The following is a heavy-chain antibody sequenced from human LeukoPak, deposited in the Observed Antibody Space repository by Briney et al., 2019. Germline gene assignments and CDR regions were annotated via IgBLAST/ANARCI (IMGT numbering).Heavy chain of an antibody. J-gene: IGHJ4*02. Sequence: SETLSLTCIVSGYSIRSGYYWGWIRQPPGKGLEWIGSIYYSGSTYYNPSLKSRVTISVDTSKNQFSLKLNSVTAADTAVYYCARVPPSGNYLGYFDYWGQGTLVTVSS. CDR2: IYYSGST. CDR1: GYSIRSGYY. CDR3: ARVPPSGNYLGYFDY. V-gene: IGHV4-38-2*02. D-gene: IGHD3-10*01.